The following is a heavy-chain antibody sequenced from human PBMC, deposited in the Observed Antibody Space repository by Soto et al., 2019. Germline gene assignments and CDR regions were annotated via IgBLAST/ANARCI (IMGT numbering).Heavy chain of an antibody. Sequence: GGSLRLSCAASGFTFDDYAMHWVRQAPGRGLEWVSGISWNSGSIGYADSVKGRFTISRDNAKNSLYLQMNSLRAEDTALYYCAKDIGSDPAAFDIWGQGTMVTVSS. CDR3: AKDIGSDPAAFDI. CDR2: ISWNSGSI. J-gene: IGHJ3*02. CDR1: GFTFDDYA. V-gene: IGHV3-9*01. D-gene: IGHD3-10*01.